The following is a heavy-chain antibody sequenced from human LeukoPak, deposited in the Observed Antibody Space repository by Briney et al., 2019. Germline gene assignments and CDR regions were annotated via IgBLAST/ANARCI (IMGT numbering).Heavy chain of an antibody. V-gene: IGHV4-59*01. CDR3: ARVGGHDVFDI. D-gene: IGHD3-16*01. CDR2: IYYSGST. J-gene: IGHJ3*02. CDR1: GGSISSYY. Sequence: SETLSLTCTVSGGSISSYYWSWIRQPPGKGLEWIGYIYYSGSTNYNPPLKSRVTISVDTSKNQFSLKLSSVTAADTAVYYCARVGGHDVFDIWGQGTMVTVSS.